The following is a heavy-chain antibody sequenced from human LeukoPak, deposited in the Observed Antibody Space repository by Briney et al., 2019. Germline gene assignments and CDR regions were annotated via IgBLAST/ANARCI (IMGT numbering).Heavy chain of an antibody. J-gene: IGHJ4*02. CDR1: GLTFSNYA. Sequence: SGGSLRLSCAASGLTFSNYAMHWVRQAPGKGLEWMAIISYDGSNKYYTDSVKGRFTISRDNSKNTLFLQMNSLRAEDTAVYYCSKDRGVFGVAYSLDYWGQGTLVTVSS. V-gene: IGHV3-30-3*01. CDR2: ISYDGSNK. CDR3: SKDRGVFGVAYSLDY. D-gene: IGHD3-3*01.